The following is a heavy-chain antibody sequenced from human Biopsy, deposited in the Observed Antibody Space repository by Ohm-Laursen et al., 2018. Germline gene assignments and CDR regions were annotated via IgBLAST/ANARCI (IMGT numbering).Heavy chain of an antibody. CDR1: GDSVKTSGYF. CDR3: VREPKTGTAEAWYFDL. V-gene: IGHV4-31*03. J-gene: IGHJ2*01. Sequence: SQTLSLTCSVSGDSVKTSGYFWAWIRQRPGKGLEWIGYIYYNERTHYNPSLTSRLAISSDTSNNRISLQLRSVSVADTAVYYCVREPKTGTAEAWYFDLWGRGSPVTVPS. D-gene: IGHD3-9*01. CDR2: IYYNERT.